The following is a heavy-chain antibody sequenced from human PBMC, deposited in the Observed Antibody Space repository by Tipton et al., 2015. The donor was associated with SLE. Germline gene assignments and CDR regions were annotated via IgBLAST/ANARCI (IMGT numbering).Heavy chain of an antibody. CDR1: GDTFSNGA. J-gene: IGHJ4*02. V-gene: IGHV1-69*01. CDR3: ARSMGATTYFDF. Sequence: QLVQSGAEVKKPGSSVKISCKTSGDTFSNGAVSWVRQAPGQGLEWMGGIIPAFNTPNFAQKFQGRVTITADESTTTAFMELSSLRSEDTAVYYCARSMGATTYFDFWCQGTLVAISS. D-gene: IGHD1-26*01. CDR2: IIPAFNTP.